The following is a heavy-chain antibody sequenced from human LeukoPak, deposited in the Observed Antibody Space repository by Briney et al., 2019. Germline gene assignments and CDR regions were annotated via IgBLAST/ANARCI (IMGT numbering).Heavy chain of an antibody. CDR2: INPSGGST. CDR3: ARETPYIVVVPAATDNYYYGMDV. V-gene: IGHV1-46*01. D-gene: IGHD2-2*01. Sequence: ASVTVSFKASGYTFTSYYMHWVRQAPGQGLEWMGIINPSGGSTSYAQKFQGRVTMTRDTSTSTVYMELSSLRSEDTAVYYCARETPYIVVVPAATDNYYYGMDVWGQGATVTVSS. CDR1: GYTFTSYY. J-gene: IGHJ6*02.